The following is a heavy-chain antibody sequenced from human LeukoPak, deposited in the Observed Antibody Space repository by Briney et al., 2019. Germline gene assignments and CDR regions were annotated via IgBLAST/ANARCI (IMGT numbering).Heavy chain of an antibody. CDR2: FDPEDGGT. Sequence: EASVKVSCKVSGYTLTELSMHWVRQAPGKGLEWMGGFDPEDGGTIYAQKFQGRVTMTEDTSTDTAYMELSSLRSEDTAVYYCATRLILGRNHYFDYWGQGTLVTVPS. J-gene: IGHJ4*02. CDR3: ATRLILGRNHYFDY. CDR1: GYTLTELS. D-gene: IGHD1-14*01. V-gene: IGHV1-24*01.